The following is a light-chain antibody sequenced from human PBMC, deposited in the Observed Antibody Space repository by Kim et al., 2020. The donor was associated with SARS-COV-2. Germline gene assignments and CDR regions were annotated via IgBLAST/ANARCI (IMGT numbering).Light chain of an antibody. CDR2: SND. Sequence: GQRGTISCSGSSSNIGSYTVYWYQHLPGTAPKLLIYSNDQRPSGVPDRFSGSKSGTSASLAISGLQSEDEADYYCAAWDDSLNGAVFGGGTQLTVL. J-gene: IGLJ7*01. V-gene: IGLV1-44*01. CDR1: SSNIGSYT. CDR3: AAWDDSLNGAV.